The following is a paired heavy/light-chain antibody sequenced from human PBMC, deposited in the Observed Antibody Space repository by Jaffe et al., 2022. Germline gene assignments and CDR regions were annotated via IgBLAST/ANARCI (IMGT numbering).Light chain of an antibody. J-gene: IGKJ3*01. Sequence: DIVMTQSPDSLAVSLGERATINCKSSQSVLYSSNNKNFLAWYQQKPGQPPKLLIYWASTRESGVPDRFSGSGSGTDFTLTISSLQAEDVAVYYCQQYYSTPFTFGPGTKVDIK. CDR2: WAS. V-gene: IGKV4-1*01. CDR1: QSVLYSSNNKNF. CDR3: QQYYSTPFT.
Heavy chain of an antibody. J-gene: IGHJ4*02. CDR1: GFTFPSYA. CDR3: AKEKSSFYYSSIDH. Sequence: EVHLLESGGGLVQPGGSLRLSCAASGFTFPSYAMSWVRQAPGKGLEWVSLISDSGVSTYYADSVKGRFTISRDNSKNTLCLQMNSLRAEDTAIYYCAKEKSSFYYSSIDHWGQGTLVTVSS. D-gene: IGHD1-26*01. CDR2: ISDSGVST. V-gene: IGHV3-23*01.